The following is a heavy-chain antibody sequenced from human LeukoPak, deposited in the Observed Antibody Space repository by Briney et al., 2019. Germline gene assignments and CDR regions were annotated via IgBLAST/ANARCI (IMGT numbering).Heavy chain of an antibody. CDR1: GGTFSSYA. J-gene: IGHJ4*02. CDR3: ARDPGGMATIFDY. Sequence: ASVKVSCKASGGTFSSYAISWLRQAPGQGLEWMGGIIPIFSTANYAQKFQGRVTITADESTSTAYMELSSLRSEDTAVYYCARDPGGMATIFDYWGQGTLVTVSS. D-gene: IGHD5-24*01. V-gene: IGHV1-69*01. CDR2: IIPIFSTA.